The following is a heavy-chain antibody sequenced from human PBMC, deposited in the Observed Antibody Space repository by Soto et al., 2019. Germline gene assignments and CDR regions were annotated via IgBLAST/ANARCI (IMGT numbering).Heavy chain of an antibody. D-gene: IGHD3-3*01. Sequence: SETLSLTCTVSGGSISNYYWSWIRQPPGKGLEWIGYIHYSGNTKYNPSLKSRVTISADTSKNQFSLKLSSVTAADTAVYYCARGGPFAIFDYWGQGTLVTV. CDR1: GGSISNYY. J-gene: IGHJ4*02. CDR2: IHYSGNT. CDR3: ARGGPFAIFDY. V-gene: IGHV4-59*01.